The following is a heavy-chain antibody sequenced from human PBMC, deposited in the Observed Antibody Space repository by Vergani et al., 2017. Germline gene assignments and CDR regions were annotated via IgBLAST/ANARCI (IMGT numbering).Heavy chain of an antibody. Sequence: QVQLQQWGAGLLKPSQTLSLTCTVSGGSISSGSYYWSWIRQPAGKGLEWIGRIYTSGGTNYNPSLKSRVTISVDTSKNRFSLKLSSVTAADTAGYYCAGSKGGNFDCWGQGTLVTVSA. D-gene: IGHD3-16*01. CDR3: AGSKGGNFDC. CDR1: GGSISSGSYY. J-gene: IGHJ4*02. V-gene: IGHV4-61*02. CDR2: IYTSGGT.